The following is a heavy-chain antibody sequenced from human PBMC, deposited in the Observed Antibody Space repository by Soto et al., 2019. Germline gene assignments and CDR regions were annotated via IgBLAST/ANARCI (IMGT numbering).Heavy chain of an antibody. Sequence: EVPLVESGGGLVQPGGSLRLSCAASGFTFSSYSMNWVRQAPGKGLEWVSYISSSSSTIYYADSVKGRFTISRDKAKNSLSLQMNSLRAEDTAVYYCARDLNYGLFDYWGQGTLVTVSS. J-gene: IGHJ4*02. CDR1: GFTFSSYS. CDR2: ISSSSSTI. V-gene: IGHV3-48*01. CDR3: ARDLNYGLFDY. D-gene: IGHD4-17*01.